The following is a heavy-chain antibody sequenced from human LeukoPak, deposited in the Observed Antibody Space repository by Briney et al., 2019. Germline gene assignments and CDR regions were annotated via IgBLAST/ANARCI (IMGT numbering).Heavy chain of an antibody. V-gene: IGHV5-51*01. CDR3: ARHGYSYGLVSY. CDR2: IYPGDSDT. Sequence: GGSLQISCQGSGSSFTSYWIGWGRQVPGKGLEWMGIIYPGDSDTRYSPSFQGQVTISADKSISTAYLQWTSLKASYTAMYYCARHGYSYGLVSYWGQGTLVTVSS. J-gene: IGHJ4*02. CDR1: GSSFTSYW. D-gene: IGHD5-18*01.